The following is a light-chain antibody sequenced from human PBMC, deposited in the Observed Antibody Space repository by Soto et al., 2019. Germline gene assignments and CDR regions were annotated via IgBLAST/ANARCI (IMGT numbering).Light chain of an antibody. CDR2: KAS. CDR1: QTISSW. Sequence: DIQMTQSPSPLSGSVGDRVTITCRASQTISSWLAWYQQKPGKAPKLLIYKASTLKSGAPSRFSGSGSGTECTLTISSLQPDDVATYYCQHYNSYSEALGQGTKVDIK. CDR3: QHYNSYSEA. V-gene: IGKV1-5*03. J-gene: IGKJ1*01.